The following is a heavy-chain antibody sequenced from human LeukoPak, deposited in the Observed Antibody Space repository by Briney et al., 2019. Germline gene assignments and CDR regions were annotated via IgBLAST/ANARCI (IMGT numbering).Heavy chain of an antibody. CDR2: INWNGGST. CDR3: ARERTYYYDSNPDYFDY. D-gene: IGHD3-22*01. CDR1: GFXFDDYG. Sequence: GGSLRLSCAASGFXFDDYGMSWVRQAPGKGLEWVSRINWNGGSTGYADSVKGRFTISRDNAKNSLYLQMNSLRAGDTALYYCARERTYYYDSNPDYFDYWGQGTLVTVSS. J-gene: IGHJ4*02. V-gene: IGHV3-20*04.